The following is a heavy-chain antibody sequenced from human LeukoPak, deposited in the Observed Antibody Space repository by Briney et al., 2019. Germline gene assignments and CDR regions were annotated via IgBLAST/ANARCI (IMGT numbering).Heavy chain of an antibody. CDR3: AKDLGGSLHYFDS. D-gene: IGHD1-26*01. V-gene: IGHV3-23*01. J-gene: IGHJ4*02. CDR2: ISGRGTDT. CDR1: GFTFGNYA. Sequence: PGGSLRLSCATSGFTFGNYAMSWVRQPPGKGLEWVSAISGRGTDTYNTDSVRGRFTISSDNTKNTLYLQMDSLRAEDTAVYYCAKDLGGSLHYFDSWGQGTLVTVSS.